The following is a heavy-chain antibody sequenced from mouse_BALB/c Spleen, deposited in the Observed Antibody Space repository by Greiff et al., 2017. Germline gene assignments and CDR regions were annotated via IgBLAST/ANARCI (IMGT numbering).Heavy chain of an antibody. Sequence: VKLQESGPGLVAPSQSLSITCTVSGFSLTGYGVNWVRQPPGKGLEWLGMIWGDGSTDYNSALKSRLSISKDNSKSQVFLKMNSLQTDDTARYYCASDYDYDGGAMDYWGQGTSVTVSS. CDR2: IWGDGST. V-gene: IGHV2-6-7*01. D-gene: IGHD2-4*01. CDR1: GFSLTGYG. CDR3: ASDYDYDGGAMDY. J-gene: IGHJ4*01.